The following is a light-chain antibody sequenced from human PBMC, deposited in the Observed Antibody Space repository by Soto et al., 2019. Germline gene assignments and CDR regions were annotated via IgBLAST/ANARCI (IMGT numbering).Light chain of an antibody. CDR1: QSLTSSY. CDR2: GVS. J-gene: IGKJ4*01. V-gene: IGKV3-20*01. Sequence: EIVLTQSPGTLSLSPGETATLSCRASQSLTSSYLAWYQQRPGQAPSLLIYGVSSRATGIPDRFSGSGSGTDFTLTITRLEPEDFAVYYCQQFSSYPLTFGGGTKVDI. CDR3: QQFSSYPLT.